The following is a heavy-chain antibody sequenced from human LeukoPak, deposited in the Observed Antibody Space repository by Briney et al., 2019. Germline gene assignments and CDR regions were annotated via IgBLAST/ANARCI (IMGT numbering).Heavy chain of an antibody. D-gene: IGHD5-12*01. J-gene: IGHJ4*02. CDR2: TYYRSKWHN. Sequence: SQTLSLTCATSGDSVSSNSAAWNWIRQSPSRGLEWLGRTYYRSKWHNDYAVSVKSRITINPDTSKNQFSLQLNSVTPEDTAVYYCARDRVTRGYSGYDSGSNFDYWGQGTLVTVSS. CDR1: GDSVSSNSAA. V-gene: IGHV6-1*01. CDR3: ARDRVTRGYSGYDSGSNFDY.